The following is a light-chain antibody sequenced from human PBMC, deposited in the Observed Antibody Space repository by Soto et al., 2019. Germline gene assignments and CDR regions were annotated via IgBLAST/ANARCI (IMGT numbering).Light chain of an antibody. V-gene: IGKV3-15*01. CDR1: QSVSDN. Sequence: TQSLSTLSVSHGERVTLSCRASQSVSDNVAWYQQRPGQSPRLLMHSASARAAGLPARFSGSGSGTDFTLTISRLQPEDFAVYYCQQAGISPRTFGQGTKV. J-gene: IGKJ1*01. CDR2: SAS. CDR3: QQAGISPRT.